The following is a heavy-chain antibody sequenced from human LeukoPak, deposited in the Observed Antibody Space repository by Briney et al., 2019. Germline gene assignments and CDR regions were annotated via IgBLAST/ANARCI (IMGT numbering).Heavy chain of an antibody. V-gene: IGHV3-23*01. CDR3: AKDRQGFGFGEQLDYYYMDV. CDR2: ISGSGGST. D-gene: IGHD3-10*01. Sequence: GGSLRLSCVASEFTFSGYAISWVRQVPGKGLEWVSVISGSGGSTYYADSVKGRFTISRDNSKNTLYLQINSLRAEDTAVYYCAKDRQGFGFGEQLDYYYMDVWGKGTTVTVSS. J-gene: IGHJ6*03. CDR1: EFTFSGYA.